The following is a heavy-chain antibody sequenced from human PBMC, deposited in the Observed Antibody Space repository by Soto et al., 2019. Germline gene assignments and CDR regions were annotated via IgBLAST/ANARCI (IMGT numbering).Heavy chain of an antibody. CDR2: IIPIFGTA. D-gene: IGHD4-17*01. V-gene: IGHV1-69*13. CDR1: GGTFSSYA. CDR3: ARDDYGDLNFDY. Sequence: ASVKVSCKASGGTFSSYAISWVRQAPGQGLEWMGGIIPIFGTANYAQKFQGRVTITADESTSTAYMELSSLRSEDTAVYYCARDDYGDLNFDYWGQGTLVTVSS. J-gene: IGHJ4*02.